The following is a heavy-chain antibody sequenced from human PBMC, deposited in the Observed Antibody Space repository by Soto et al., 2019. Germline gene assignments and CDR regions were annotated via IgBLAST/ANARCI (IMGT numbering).Heavy chain of an antibody. CDR2: ISGSGGST. CDR3: AKGPQWLVLFDY. D-gene: IGHD6-19*01. J-gene: IGHJ4*02. Sequence: GGSLRLSCAASGFTFSSYAISWGRQAPGKGLERVSAISGSGGSTYYADSVKGRFTISRDNSKNTLYLQMNSLRAEDTAVYYCAKGPQWLVLFDYWGQGTLVTVS. V-gene: IGHV3-23*01. CDR1: GFTFSSYA.